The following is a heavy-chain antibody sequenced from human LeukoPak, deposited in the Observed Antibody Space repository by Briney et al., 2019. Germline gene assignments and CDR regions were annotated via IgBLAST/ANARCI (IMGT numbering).Heavy chain of an antibody. V-gene: IGHV4-39*01. D-gene: IGHD4-17*01. CDR1: GGSISSSSYY. Sequence: SGTLSLTCGVSGGSISSSSYYWGWIRQPPGKGLEWIGSIYYSGSTYYNPSLKSRVTISVDTSKNQFSLKLSSVTAADTAVYYCATLRMTTVTTNNIPWGQGTLVTVSS. CDR3: ATLRMTTVTTNNIP. CDR2: IYYSGST. J-gene: IGHJ5*02.